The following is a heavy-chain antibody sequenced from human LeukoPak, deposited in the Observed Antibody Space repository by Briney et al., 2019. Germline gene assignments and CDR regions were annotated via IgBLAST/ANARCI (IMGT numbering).Heavy chain of an antibody. J-gene: IGHJ5*02. V-gene: IGHV4-30-4*02. CDR2: IYYSGST. CDR3: ARGRLTTPNWFGP. Sequence: SETLSLTCTVSGGSISSGDYYWSWIRQPPGKGLEWIGYIYYSGSTYYNPSLKSRVTISVDTSKNQFSLRLTSVTAADTAVYYCARGRLTTPNWFGPWGQGILVTVSS. D-gene: IGHD1/OR15-1a*01. CDR1: GGSISSGDYY.